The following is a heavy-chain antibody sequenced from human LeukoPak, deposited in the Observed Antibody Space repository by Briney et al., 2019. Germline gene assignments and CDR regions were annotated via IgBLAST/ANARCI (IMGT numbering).Heavy chain of an antibody. J-gene: IGHJ4*02. CDR2: ISHDGSAQ. Sequence: GGSLRLSCAASGLTFSSYGMHWVRQAPGEGLEWEAFISHDGSAQSYADSVKGRFTISRDNSKNTLYLQMNSLRPEDTAVYYCARDLSGTYMVDYWGQGTLVTVSS. CDR1: GLTFSSYG. D-gene: IGHD1-26*01. V-gene: IGHV3-30*19. CDR3: ARDLSGTYMVDY.